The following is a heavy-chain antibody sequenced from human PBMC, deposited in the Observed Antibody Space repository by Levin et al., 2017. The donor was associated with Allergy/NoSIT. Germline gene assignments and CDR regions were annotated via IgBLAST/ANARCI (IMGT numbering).Heavy chain of an antibody. CDR2: IKSENDGGTT. CDR1: GLTFKNAW. Sequence: PGGSLRLSCAVSGLTFKNAWMSWVRQTPGKGLEWVGHIKSENDGGTTDYAAPAKGSFTISRDDSKNMLYLQMNSLKTEDTAMYFCSVMWFGEFPRCDFWGQGTLVSVSA. CDR3: SVMWFGEFPRCDF. J-gene: IGHJ4*02. V-gene: IGHV3-15*01. D-gene: IGHD3-10*01.